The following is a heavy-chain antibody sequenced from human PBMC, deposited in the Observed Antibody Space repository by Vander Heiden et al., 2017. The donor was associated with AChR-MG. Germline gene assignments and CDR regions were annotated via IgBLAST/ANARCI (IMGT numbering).Heavy chain of an antibody. D-gene: IGHD6-13*01. CDR1: GFTFDDYA. J-gene: IGHJ4*02. CDR2: ISWNSGSI. Sequence: EVQLVESGGGLVQPGRSLRLSCAASGFTFDDYAMHWVRQAPGKGLEWVSGISWNSGSIGYADSVKGRFTISRDNAKNSLYLQMNSLRAEDTALYYCATLPWGRAAAGLVDYWGQGTLVTVSS. CDR3: ATLPWGRAAAGLVDY. V-gene: IGHV3-9*01.